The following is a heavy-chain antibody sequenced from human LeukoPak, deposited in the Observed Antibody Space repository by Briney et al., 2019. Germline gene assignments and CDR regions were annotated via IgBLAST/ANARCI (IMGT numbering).Heavy chain of an antibody. CDR1: GFTFDDYA. V-gene: IGHV3-9*01. J-gene: IGHJ4*02. CDR2: ISWNSGSI. CDR3: AKALSPIMITFGGVIVTGFDY. Sequence: PGRSLRLSCAASGFTFDDYAMHWVRQAPGKGLEWVSGISWNSGSIGYADSVKGRFTISRDNAKNSLYLQMNSLRAEDTALYYCAKALSPIMITFGGVIVTGFDYWGQGTLVTVSS. D-gene: IGHD3-16*02.